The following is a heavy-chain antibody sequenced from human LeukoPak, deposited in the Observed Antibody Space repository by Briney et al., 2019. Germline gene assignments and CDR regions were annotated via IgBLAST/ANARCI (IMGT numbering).Heavy chain of an antibody. CDR3: ARGYAYGPNYYFDY. CDR2: IYYSGST. Sequence: SETLSLTCTVSGGSISNYYWSWVRQPPGKGLEWIGYIYYSGSTDYNPSLKSRVTISIDTSKNHFSLRLSSVTAADTASYYCARGYAYGPNYYFDYWGQGTPVTVSS. J-gene: IGHJ4*02. D-gene: IGHD5-18*01. CDR1: GGSISNYY. V-gene: IGHV4-59*01.